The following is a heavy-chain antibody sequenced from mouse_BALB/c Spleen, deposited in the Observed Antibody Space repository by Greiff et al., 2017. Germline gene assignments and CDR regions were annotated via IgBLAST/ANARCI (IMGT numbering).Heavy chain of an antibody. CDR3: ARSGYGNYIYAMDY. Sequence: QVQLQQPGAELVKPGASVKLSCKASGYTFTSYWMHWVKQRPGQGLEWIGEINPSNGRTNYNEKFKSKATLTVDKSSSTAYMQLSSLTSEDSAVYYCARSGYGNYIYAMDYWGQGTSVTFSS. CDR2: INPSNGRT. V-gene: IGHV1S81*02. J-gene: IGHJ4*01. CDR1: GYTFTSYW. D-gene: IGHD2-10*02.